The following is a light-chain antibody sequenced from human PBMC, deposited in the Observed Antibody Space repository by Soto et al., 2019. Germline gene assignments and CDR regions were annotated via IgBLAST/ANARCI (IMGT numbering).Light chain of an antibody. Sequence: IVMTQSPLSLSVTPGEAASISCMSSARLLHKNGYNYVDWYMQKPGQSPQLLIYLGSNRASGVPDRFSGSGSDTYFTLEISRVGADDVGVYYCMQPLENFRTFGQGTKVEIK. CDR3: MQPLENFRT. V-gene: IGKV2-28*01. CDR1: ARLLHKNGYNY. CDR2: LGS. J-gene: IGKJ1*01.